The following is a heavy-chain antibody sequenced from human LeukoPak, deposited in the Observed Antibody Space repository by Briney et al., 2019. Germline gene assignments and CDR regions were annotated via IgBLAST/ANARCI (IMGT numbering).Heavy chain of an antibody. Sequence: GGCLRLSCAASGFTFSSYTINWVRQAPGKGLEWVSSISSSGSYIYYADSVKGRFTVSRDNAKNSLYLQMKSLRAEDTAVYYCARDRGSRRYNNGYSEYWGQGTLVTVSS. J-gene: IGHJ4*02. CDR2: ISSSGSYI. V-gene: IGHV3-21*01. CDR1: GFTFSSYT. D-gene: IGHD5-18*01. CDR3: ARDRGSRRYNNGYSEY.